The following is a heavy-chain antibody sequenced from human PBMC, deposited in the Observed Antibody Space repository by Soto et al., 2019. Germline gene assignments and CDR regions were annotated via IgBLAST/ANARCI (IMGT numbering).Heavy chain of an antibody. D-gene: IGHD4-17*01. CDR3: AREYGDYPFDY. Sequence: TSETLSLTCTVSGGSISSNYWSWIRQPPGKGLEWIGYIYYSGSTNYNPSLKSRVTISVDTSKNQFSLKLSSVTAADTAVYYCAREYGDYPFDYWGQGTLVTVSS. CDR1: GGSISSNY. CDR2: IYYSGST. V-gene: IGHV4-59*12. J-gene: IGHJ4*02.